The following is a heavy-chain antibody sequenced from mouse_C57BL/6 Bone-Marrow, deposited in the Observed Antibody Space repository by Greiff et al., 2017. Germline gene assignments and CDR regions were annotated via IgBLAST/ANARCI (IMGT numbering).Heavy chain of an antibody. V-gene: IGHV1-47*01. D-gene: IGHD1-1*01. CDR2: FHPYNDDT. CDR1: GYTFTTYP. Sequence: QVQLKESGAELVKPGASVKMSCKASGYTFTTYPIEWMKQHHGKSLEWIGNFHPYNDDTKYNEKFKGKATLTVEKSSSTVYLELSRLTSDDSAVYYCARKRYYGSSPYVDYGGQGTTLTVAS. CDR3: ARKRYYGSSPYVDY. J-gene: IGHJ2*01.